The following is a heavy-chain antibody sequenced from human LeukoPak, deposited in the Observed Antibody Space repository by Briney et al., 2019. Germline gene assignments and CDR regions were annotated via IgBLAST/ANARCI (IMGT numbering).Heavy chain of an antibody. CDR3: ARVAAAAGSAFDY. CDR1: GFTFSSYA. J-gene: IGHJ4*02. D-gene: IGHD6-13*01. V-gene: IGHV3-23*01. Sequence: SGGSLRLSCAASGFTFSSYAMIWVRQAPGKGLEWVSAISGSGGSTYYADSVKGRFTISRDNAKNSLYLQMNSLRAEDTAVYYCARVAAAAGSAFDYWGQGTLVTVSS. CDR2: ISGSGGST.